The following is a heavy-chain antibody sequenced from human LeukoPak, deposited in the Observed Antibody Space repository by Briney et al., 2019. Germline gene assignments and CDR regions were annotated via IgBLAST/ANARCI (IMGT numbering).Heavy chain of an antibody. V-gene: IGHV1-18*01. CDR1: GYTFTSYG. CDR3: ARTGYYDILTGYYQPYYYGMDV. Sequence: ASVKVSCKASGYTFTSYGISWVRQAPGQRLEWMGWISAYNGNTNYAQKLQGRVTMTTDTSTSTAYMELRSLRSDDTAVYYCARTGYYDILTGYYQPYYYGMDVWGQGTTVTVSS. D-gene: IGHD3-9*01. CDR2: ISAYNGNT. J-gene: IGHJ6*02.